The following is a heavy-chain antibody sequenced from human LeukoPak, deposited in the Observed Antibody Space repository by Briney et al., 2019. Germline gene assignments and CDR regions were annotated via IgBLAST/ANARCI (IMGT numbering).Heavy chain of an antibody. V-gene: IGHV3-7*01. Sequence: PGGSLRLSCAASGFTFSSYWMSWVRQAPGKGLEWVANIKQDGSEKYYVDSVKGRFTSSRDNAKNSLYLQMNSLRAEDTAVYYCAREDYDFWSGYRSCFDYWGQGTLVTVSS. D-gene: IGHD3-3*01. CDR2: IKQDGSEK. CDR3: AREDYDFWSGYRSCFDY. J-gene: IGHJ4*02. CDR1: GFTFSSYW.